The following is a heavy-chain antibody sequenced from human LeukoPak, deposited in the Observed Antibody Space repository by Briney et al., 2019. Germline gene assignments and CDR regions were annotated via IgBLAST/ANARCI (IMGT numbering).Heavy chain of an antibody. Sequence: ASVKVSCKASGYTFTSYGISWVRQAPGQGLEWMGWISAYNGKTNYAQKLQGRVTMTTDTSTSTAYMELRSLRSDDTAVYYCARDYGDYVGLTFGYWGQGTLVTVSS. V-gene: IGHV1-18*01. CDR3: ARDYGDYVGLTFGY. CDR2: ISAYNGKT. D-gene: IGHD4-17*01. CDR1: GYTFTSYG. J-gene: IGHJ4*02.